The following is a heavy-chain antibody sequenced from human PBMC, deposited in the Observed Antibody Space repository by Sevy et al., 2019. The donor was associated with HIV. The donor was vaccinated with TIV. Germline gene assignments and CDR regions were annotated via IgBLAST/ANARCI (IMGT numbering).Heavy chain of an antibody. V-gene: IGHV1-69*13. D-gene: IGHD1-26*01. Sequence: ASVKVSCKASGGTFSSYAISWVRQAPGQGLEWMGGIIPIFGTANYAQKFQGRVTITADESTSTAYMGLSSLGSEDTAGYYCARGFSGLNPTPHYYYGMDVWGQGTTVTVSS. CDR2: IIPIFGTA. CDR3: ARGFSGLNPTPHYYYGMDV. CDR1: GGTFSSYA. J-gene: IGHJ6*02.